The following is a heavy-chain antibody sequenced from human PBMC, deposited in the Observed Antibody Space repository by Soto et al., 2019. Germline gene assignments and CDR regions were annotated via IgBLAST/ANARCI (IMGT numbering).Heavy chain of an antibody. CDR3: ARDVSPGSSSLYLDAFDI. J-gene: IGHJ3*02. Sequence: EVQLVESGGDLVQPGVSLRLSCAASGFSFDSSWMTWVRQAPGKGLEWVANIKKDGSKINYLDSVRGRFTVSRDNAKNSLYLEMNSLRAEDTAFYYCARDVSPGSSSLYLDAFDIWGQGTMVTVSS. CDR1: GFSFDSSW. CDR2: IKKDGSKI. D-gene: IGHD6-13*01. V-gene: IGHV3-7*05.